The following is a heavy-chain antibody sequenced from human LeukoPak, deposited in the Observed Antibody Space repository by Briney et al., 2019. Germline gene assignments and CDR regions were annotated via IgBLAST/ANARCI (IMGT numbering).Heavy chain of an antibody. CDR1: GGTFSSYA. V-gene: IGHV1-69*04. J-gene: IGHJ6*03. CDR3: ARDSYYSNPGADYYYMDV. Sequence: GASVKVSCKASGGTFSSYAISWVRQAPGQGLEWMGRIIPILGIANYAQKFQGRVTMTRDTSTSTVYMELSSLRSEDTAVYYCARDSYYSNPGADYYYMDVWGKGTTVTVSS. D-gene: IGHD4-11*01. CDR2: IIPILGIA.